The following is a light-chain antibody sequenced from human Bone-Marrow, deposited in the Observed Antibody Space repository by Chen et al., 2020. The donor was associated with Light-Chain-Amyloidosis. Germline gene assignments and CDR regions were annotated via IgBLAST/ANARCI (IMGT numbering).Light chain of an antibody. CDR3: QSHDSSLSGPFWV. Sequence: QSVLTQPPSVSGAPGQRVTISCTGSSSNIGAGYDVHWYQQLPGTAPKLLIYGNSNRPSGVPARFASSKSGTSASLAIPGLRAEDEADYYCQSHDSSLSGPFWVFGGGTKLTVL. CDR1: SSNIGAGYD. CDR2: GNS. V-gene: IGLV1-40*01. J-gene: IGLJ3*02.